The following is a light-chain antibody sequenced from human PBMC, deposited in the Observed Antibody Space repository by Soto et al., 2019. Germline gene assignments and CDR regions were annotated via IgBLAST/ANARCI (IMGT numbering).Light chain of an antibody. CDR1: SSYIGSYNY. Sequence: QSALTQPASVSGSPGQSITISCTGTSSYIGSYNYVSWYQQHPGQAPKLMIYDVTNRPSGVSNRFSGSKSGNTASLTISGLQAEDEADYYCSSPRSSSFYVFGTGTKLTVL. CDR3: SSPRSSSFYV. V-gene: IGLV2-14*03. CDR2: DVT. J-gene: IGLJ1*01.